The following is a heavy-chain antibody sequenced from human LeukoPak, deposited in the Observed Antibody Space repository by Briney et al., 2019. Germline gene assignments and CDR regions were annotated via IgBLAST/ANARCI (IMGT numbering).Heavy chain of an antibody. Sequence: SGGSLRLSCAASGTTFRNYWMHWVRQAPGKGLEWVSHIIQDSSATFYADSVKGRFTISRDNAKDTLYLQMNSLRAEDTAVYYCATDDYRGLGYWGPGTLVTVSS. CDR2: IIQDSSAT. CDR1: GTTFRNYW. D-gene: IGHD4-11*01. J-gene: IGHJ4*02. V-gene: IGHV3-74*01. CDR3: ATDDYRGLGY.